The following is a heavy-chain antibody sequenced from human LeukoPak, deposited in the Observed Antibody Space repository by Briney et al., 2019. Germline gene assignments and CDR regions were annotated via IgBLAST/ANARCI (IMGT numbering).Heavy chain of an antibody. CDR1: GGSISSSSYY. V-gene: IGHV4-39*07. CDR3: ARDLVYVGATGG. Sequence: SETLSLTCTVSGGSISSSSYYWGWIRQPPGKGLEWIGSIYYSGSTYYNPSLKSRVTISVDTSKNQFSLKLSSVTAADTAVYYCARDLVYVGATGGWGQGTLVTVSS. D-gene: IGHD1-26*01. J-gene: IGHJ4*02. CDR2: IYYSGST.